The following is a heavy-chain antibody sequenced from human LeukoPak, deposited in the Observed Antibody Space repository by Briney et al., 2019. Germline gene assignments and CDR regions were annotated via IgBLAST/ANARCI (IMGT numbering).Heavy chain of an antibody. Sequence: GATVKVSCKASGYTFTGYYMHWVRQAPGQGLEWMGWINPNSGGTNYAQKFQGRVTMTRDTSISTAYMELSRLRSDDTAVYYCARGLEYGSSSGLGGGYWGQGTLVTVSS. CDR3: ARGLEYGSSSGLGGGY. CDR1: GYTFTGYY. V-gene: IGHV1-2*02. J-gene: IGHJ4*02. CDR2: INPNSGGT. D-gene: IGHD6-6*01.